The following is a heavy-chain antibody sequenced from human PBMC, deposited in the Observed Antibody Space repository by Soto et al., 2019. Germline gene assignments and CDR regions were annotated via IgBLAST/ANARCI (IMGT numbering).Heavy chain of an antibody. D-gene: IGHD2-21*02. CDR3: ARHLRLDS. CDR2: IYQSGTP. Sequence: SETLSLTCTVSGGSISSGGYYWNWIRQYPGKGLEWTAYIYQSGTPYYNPSLKSRATISIDRSKNQFSLMLDSVTAADTAVYYCARHLRLDSWGPGTLVTVSS. V-gene: IGHV4-31*03. CDR1: GGSISSGGYY. J-gene: IGHJ4*02.